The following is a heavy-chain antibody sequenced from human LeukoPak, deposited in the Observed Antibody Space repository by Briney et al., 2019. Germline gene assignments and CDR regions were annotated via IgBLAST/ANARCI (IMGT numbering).Heavy chain of an antibody. J-gene: IGHJ6*02. CDR2: ITSSGTSI. V-gene: IGHV3-11*01. D-gene: IGHD1-7*01. CDR1: GLTFSDNY. CDR3: ARNYRNTVYSYYYGLDV. Sequence: GRSLRLSCGASGLTFSDNYMTWIRQAPGKGLEWGSYITSSGTSIYYADSVKGRFTITRDNAKNSLYLQMNSLRVEDTAVYYCARNYRNTVYSYYYGLDVWGQGTTVTVSS.